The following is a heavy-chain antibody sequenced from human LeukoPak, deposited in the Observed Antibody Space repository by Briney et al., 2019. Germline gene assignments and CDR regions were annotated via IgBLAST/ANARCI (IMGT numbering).Heavy chain of an antibody. CDR3: ARGLVLVPIYNWFDP. CDR2: ISGSGGST. Sequence: GGSLRLSCAASGFTFSSYAMSWVRQAPGKGLEWVSAISGSGGSTYYADSVKGRFTISRDNSKNTLYLQMNSLRAEDTAVYYCARGLVLVPIYNWFDPWGQGTLVTVSS. D-gene: IGHD6-13*01. J-gene: IGHJ5*02. CDR1: GFTFSSYA. V-gene: IGHV3-23*01.